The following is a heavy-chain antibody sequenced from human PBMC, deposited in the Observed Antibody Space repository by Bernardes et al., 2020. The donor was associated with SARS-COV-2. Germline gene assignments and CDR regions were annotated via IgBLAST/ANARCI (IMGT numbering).Heavy chain of an antibody. V-gene: IGHV1-2*02. Sequence: ASVKVSCKASGYTFTGYYIHWVRQAPGQGLEWMGWINPNSGGTIYAQKFQGRVTMTTDTSTSTAYMELRSLRSDDTAVYYCARGIVVVPAAIRAYYYYYGMDVWGQGTTVIVSS. CDR2: INPNSGGT. CDR1: GYTFTGYY. CDR3: ARGIVVVPAAIRAYYYYYGMDV. D-gene: IGHD2-2*01. J-gene: IGHJ6*02.